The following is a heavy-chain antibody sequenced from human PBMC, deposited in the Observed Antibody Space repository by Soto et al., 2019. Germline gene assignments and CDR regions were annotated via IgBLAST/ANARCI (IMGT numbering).Heavy chain of an antibody. J-gene: IGHJ4*02. D-gene: IGHD2-15*01. V-gene: IGHV1-8*01. CDR1: GYTFTYYD. Sequence: VKVSCKASGYTFTYYDINWVRQATGQGPEWMGWMNPNSGNTGYAQKFQGRITMTRDTSIRTAYMELNSLTSDDTAVYYCATYCSGGSCYVYWGQGTPVTVSS. CDR2: MNPNSGNT. CDR3: ATYCSGGSCYVY.